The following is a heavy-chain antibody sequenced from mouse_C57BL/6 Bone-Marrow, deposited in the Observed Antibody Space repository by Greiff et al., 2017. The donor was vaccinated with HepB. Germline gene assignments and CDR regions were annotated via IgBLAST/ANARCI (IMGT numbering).Heavy chain of an antibody. J-gene: IGHJ4*01. Sequence: EVMLVESGGGLVQSGRSLRLSCATSGFTFSDFYMEWVRQAPGKGLEWIAASRNKANDYTTEYSASVKGRFIVSRDTSQSILYLQMNALRAEDTAIYYCARDAGNYYGSSPYAMDYWGQGTSVTVSS. CDR2: SRNKANDYTT. CDR3: ARDAGNYYGSSPYAMDY. V-gene: IGHV7-1*01. D-gene: IGHD1-1*01. CDR1: GFTFSDFY.